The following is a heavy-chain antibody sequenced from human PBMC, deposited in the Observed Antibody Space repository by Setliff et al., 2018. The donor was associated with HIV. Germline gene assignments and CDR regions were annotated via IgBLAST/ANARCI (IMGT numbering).Heavy chain of an antibody. V-gene: IGHV7-4-1*02. D-gene: IGHD3-3*01. J-gene: IGHJ5*02. CDR3: ARAKTIGVSAVFFDP. CDR2: IDTNTGNP. Sequence: VASVKVSCKASGYTFTNYAMNWLRQAPGQGLEWMGWIDTNTGNPTYAQGFTGRFVFSLDTSVSTAFLQISTLKAEDTAVYYCARAKTIGVSAVFFDPWGQGRPVTVSS. CDR1: GYTFTNYA.